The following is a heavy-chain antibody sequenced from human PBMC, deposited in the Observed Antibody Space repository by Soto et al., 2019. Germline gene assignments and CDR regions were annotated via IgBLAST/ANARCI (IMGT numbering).Heavy chain of an antibody. D-gene: IGHD3-10*01. CDR3: ARDRMVRAPGEDGMDV. CDR2: ISGSGGST. J-gene: IGHJ6*02. CDR1: GFTFSSYA. Sequence: EVQLLESGGGLVQPGGSLRLSCAASGFTFSSYAMSWVRQAPGKGLEWVSAISGSGGSTYYADSVKGRFTISRDNSKNTLYLQMNSLRAEDTAVNYCARDRMVRAPGEDGMDVWGQGTTVTVSS. V-gene: IGHV3-23*01.